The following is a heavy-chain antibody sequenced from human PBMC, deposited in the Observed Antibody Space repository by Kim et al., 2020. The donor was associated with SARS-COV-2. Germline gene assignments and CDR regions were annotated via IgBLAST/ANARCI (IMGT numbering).Heavy chain of an antibody. CDR3: ARTPRGGATGQAFDI. Sequence: SETLSLTCTVSGGSISSYYWSWIRQPPGKGLEWIGYIYYSGSTNYNPSLKSRVTISVDTSKNQFSLKLSSVTAADTAVYYCARTPRGGATGQAFDIWGQGTMVTVSS. V-gene: IGHV4-59*13. CDR2: IYYSGST. D-gene: IGHD1-26*01. J-gene: IGHJ3*02. CDR1: GGSISSYY.